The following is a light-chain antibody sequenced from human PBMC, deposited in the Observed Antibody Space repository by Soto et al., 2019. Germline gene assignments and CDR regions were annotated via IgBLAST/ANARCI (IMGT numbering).Light chain of an antibody. V-gene: IGLV1-44*01. Sequence: SVLTQPPSASGTPGQRVTISCSGSSSNIRSNTVNWYQQLPGTAPRLLMYRSDQRPSGVPDRFSGSKSGTSASLVISGLQSEDEADYYCAAWDDSLNGRVFGTGTKVTVL. CDR2: RSD. J-gene: IGLJ1*01. CDR3: AAWDDSLNGRV. CDR1: SSNIRSNT.